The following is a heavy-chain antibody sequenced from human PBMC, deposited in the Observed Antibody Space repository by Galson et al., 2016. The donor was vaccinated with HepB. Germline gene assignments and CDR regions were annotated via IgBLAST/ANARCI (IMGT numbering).Heavy chain of an antibody. CDR1: GYTFSRYW. CDR2: IYPGDSDT. D-gene: IGHD2-2*01. V-gene: IGHV5-51*01. CDR3: ARHVPPSPAAPPEY. Sequence: QSGAEVKKPGESLKISCKASGYTFSRYWIGWVRQMPGKGLEWMGIIYPGDSDTRYSPSFHDQVTISADKSINTAYLQWSSLKASDSAMYFCARHVPPSPAAPPEYWGQGTLVTVSS. J-gene: IGHJ4*02.